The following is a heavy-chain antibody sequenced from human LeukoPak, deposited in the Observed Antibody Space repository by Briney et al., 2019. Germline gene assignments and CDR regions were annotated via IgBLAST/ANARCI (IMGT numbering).Heavy chain of an antibody. J-gene: IGHJ4*02. Sequence: GGSLRLSCAASGFTFRSHGMHWVRQAPGKGLEWVAFIWYDGSNKYYTDSVKGRFTISRDNSKNTLYLQMNSLRAEDTAVYYCAGDRATSYFDYWGQGALVTVSS. V-gene: IGHV3-33*01. CDR1: GFTFRSHG. D-gene: IGHD1-26*01. CDR2: IWYDGSNK. CDR3: AGDRATSYFDY.